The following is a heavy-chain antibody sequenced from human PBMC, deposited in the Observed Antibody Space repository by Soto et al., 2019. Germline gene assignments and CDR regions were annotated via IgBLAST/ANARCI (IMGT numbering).Heavy chain of an antibody. CDR2: IYYSGST. CDR3: ARESIGSGWVFDY. J-gene: IGHJ4*02. CDR1: GGSVSSGSYY. V-gene: IGHV4-61*01. Sequence: QVQLQESGPGLVKPSETLSLTCTVSGGSVSSGSYYWSWIRQPPGKGLEWIGYIYYSGSTNYNPSLKSRVTISVDTSKNQFSLKLSSVTAADTAVYYCARESIGSGWVFDYWGQGTLVTVSS. D-gene: IGHD6-19*01.